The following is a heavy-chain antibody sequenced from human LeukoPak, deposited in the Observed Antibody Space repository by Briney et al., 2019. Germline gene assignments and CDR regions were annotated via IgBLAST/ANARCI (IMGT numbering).Heavy chain of an antibody. CDR1: GESFSGFY. CDR2: VHHSGSS. D-gene: IGHD3-22*01. CDR3: ASKVATYYYDSDPSPFDY. J-gene: IGHJ4*02. V-gene: IGHV4-34*01. Sequence: SETLSLTCAVYGESFSGFYWSWIRQSPEKGLEWIGEVHHSGSSNYNPSLKSRVTISVDTSKNQFSLKLSSVTAADTAVYYCASKVATYYYDSDPSPFDYWGQGTLVTVSS.